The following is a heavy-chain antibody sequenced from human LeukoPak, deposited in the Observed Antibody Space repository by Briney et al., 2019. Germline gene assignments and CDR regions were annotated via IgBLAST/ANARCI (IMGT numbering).Heavy chain of an antibody. CDR2: IYPGGSDT. V-gene: IGHV5-51*01. J-gene: IGHJ4*02. D-gene: IGHD4-17*01. CDR1: GYSFTNYW. CDR3: ARGGDYGDYVGDY. Sequence: PGESLKISCEASGYSFTNYWIGWVRQMPGKGLEWMGIIYPGGSDTRYSPSFQGQVTISADKSISTAYLQWSSLKASDTAMYYCARGGDYGDYVGDYWGQGTLVTVSS.